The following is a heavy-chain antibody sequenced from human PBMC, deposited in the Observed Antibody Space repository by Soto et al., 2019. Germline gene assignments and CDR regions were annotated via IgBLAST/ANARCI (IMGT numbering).Heavy chain of an antibody. J-gene: IGHJ4*02. D-gene: IGHD5-12*01. V-gene: IGHV3-74*01. CDR3: TRGGGYSGYDPFDY. CDR2: INGGGSSA. Sequence: GSLRLSCAASGFSFSIFWMHWVRQAPGKGLVWVSSINGGGSSADYADSVKGRFTFSRDNAKNTLYLQMNSLRAEDTAVYYCTRGGGYSGYDPFDYWGQGTLVTVSS. CDR1: GFSFSIFW.